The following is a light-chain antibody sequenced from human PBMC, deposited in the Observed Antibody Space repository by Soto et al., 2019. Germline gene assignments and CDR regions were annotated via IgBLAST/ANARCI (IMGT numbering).Light chain of an antibody. J-gene: IGLJ2*01. CDR3: TSYTSSSTLL. Sequence: QSVLTQPASVSGSPGQSITISCTGTSSDVGVYKYVSWYQHHPGKAPKLMIYEVSNRPSGVSNRFSGSKSGNTASLTISGVQAEEEAHYYCTSYTSSSTLLFGGGTKVTV. V-gene: IGLV2-14*01. CDR2: EVS. CDR1: SSDVGVYKY.